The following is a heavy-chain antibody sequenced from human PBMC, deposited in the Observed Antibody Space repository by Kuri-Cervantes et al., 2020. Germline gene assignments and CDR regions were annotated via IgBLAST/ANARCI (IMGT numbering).Heavy chain of an antibody. CDR3: ASAYYDILTGYSAFDY. J-gene: IGHJ4*02. V-gene: IGHV3-66*01. Sequence: GESLKISCADSGFTVSSNYMSWVRQAPGKGLEWVSTIYSGGRTYYADSVKGRFTISRDNSKNTLYLQMNSLRAEDTAVYYCASAYYDILTGYSAFDYWGQGTLVTVSS. CDR2: IYSGGRT. D-gene: IGHD3-9*01. CDR1: GFTVSSNY.